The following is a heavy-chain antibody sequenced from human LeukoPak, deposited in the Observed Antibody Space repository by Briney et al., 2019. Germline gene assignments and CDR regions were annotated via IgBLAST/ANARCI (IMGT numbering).Heavy chain of an antibody. D-gene: IGHD1-1*01. Sequence: SETLSLTCSVSGYSISSGYSWGWIRQPPGQGLEWIGRIHTSGNTNYSPSLKSRVTISRDTSKNQFSLRLTSVTAADTAVYYCVRDWNGDYFDYWGQGTLVTVSS. V-gene: IGHV4-38-2*02. CDR3: VRDWNGDYFDY. CDR2: IHTSGNT. CDR1: GYSISSGYS. J-gene: IGHJ4*02.